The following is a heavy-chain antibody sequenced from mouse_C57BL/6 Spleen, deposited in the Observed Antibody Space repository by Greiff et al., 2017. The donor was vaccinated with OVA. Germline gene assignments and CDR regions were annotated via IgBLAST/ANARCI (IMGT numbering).Heavy chain of an antibody. D-gene: IGHD2-3*01. Sequence: VQLQQSVAELVRPGASVKLSCTASGFKIKNTYMHWVKQRPEQGLEWIGRIDPANGNTKYAPKFQGKATITADTSSNTAYLQLSSLTSEDTAIYYCVDVYYAWFAYWGQGTLVTVSA. CDR2: IDPANGNT. V-gene: IGHV14-3*01. CDR3: VDVYYAWFAY. J-gene: IGHJ3*01. CDR1: GFKIKNTY.